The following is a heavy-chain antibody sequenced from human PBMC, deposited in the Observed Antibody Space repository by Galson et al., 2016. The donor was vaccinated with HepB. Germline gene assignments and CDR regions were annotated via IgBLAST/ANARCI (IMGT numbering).Heavy chain of an antibody. D-gene: IGHD3-16*01. V-gene: IGHV1-2*02. CDR2: INPKSGGT. Sequence: SVKVSCKASGYTFIGYYMHWVRQAPGQGLEWMGWINPKSGGTNYAQKFQGRVTMTRDTITNTASMDLSSLSSDDTAVYYCARMRGRTWFYSYSGLDVWGNGTTVNV. CDR3: ARMRGRTWFYSYSGLDV. CDR1: GYTFIGYY. J-gene: IGHJ6*04.